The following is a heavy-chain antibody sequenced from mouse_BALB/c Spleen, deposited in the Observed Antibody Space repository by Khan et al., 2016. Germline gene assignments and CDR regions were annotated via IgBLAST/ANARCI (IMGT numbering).Heavy chain of an antibody. CDR1: GYAFTNYL. V-gene: IGHV1-54*01. Sequence: VQLQESGAELVRPGTSVKVSCKASGYAFTNYLIEWVKQRPGQGLEWIGVINPGSGGTNYNEKFKGKATLTADKSSSTAYMQLSSLTSDDSAVYFCARSGTARDTSWFAYWGQGTLVTVSA. CDR3: ARSGTARDTSWFAY. J-gene: IGHJ3*01. D-gene: IGHD3-2*01. CDR2: INPGSGGT.